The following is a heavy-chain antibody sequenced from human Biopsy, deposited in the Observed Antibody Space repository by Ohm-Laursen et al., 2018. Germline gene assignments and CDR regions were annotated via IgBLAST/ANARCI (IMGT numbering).Heavy chain of an antibody. J-gene: IGHJ4*02. CDR3: AKDRFPYTSGYSSVFEY. Sequence: SLRLSCTASGFTFSSYGMHWARQAPGKGLEWVSLISNDGDIKYSADSMEGRFTISRDNSRNTLFLQMNSLKAEDTAVYYCAKDRFPYTSGYSSVFEYWGQGTLVTVSS. V-gene: IGHV3-30*18. CDR2: ISNDGDIK. D-gene: IGHD3-22*01. CDR1: GFTFSSYG.